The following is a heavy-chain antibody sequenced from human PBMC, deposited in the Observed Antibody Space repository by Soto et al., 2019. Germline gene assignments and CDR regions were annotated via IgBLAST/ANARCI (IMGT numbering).Heavy chain of an antibody. J-gene: IGHJ4*02. CDR1: GYTFTSYA. V-gene: IGHV1-3*01. Sequence: ASVKVSCKASGYTFTSYAMHWVRQAPGQRLEWMGWINAGNGNTKYSQKFQDRVTITRDTSASTAYMELSSLRSEDTAVYYCARGQDNWGWGDYWGQGTLVTVSS. CDR3: ARGQDNWGWGDY. CDR2: INAGNGNT. D-gene: IGHD7-27*01.